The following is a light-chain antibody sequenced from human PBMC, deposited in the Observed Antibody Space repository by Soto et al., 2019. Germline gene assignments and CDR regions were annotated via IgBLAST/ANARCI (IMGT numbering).Light chain of an antibody. CDR3: ASYTTGSTLVV. V-gene: IGLV2-14*01. CDR1: SSDIGDYNF. CDR2: EVS. Sequence: QSALTQPAPVSGSPGQSITISCTGTSSDIGDYNFVSWYQHYPGQAPKLMIYEVSNRPSGVSNRFSASKSGNTASLTISGLQTEDEADYYCASYTTGSTLVVFGGGTKLTVL. J-gene: IGLJ3*02.